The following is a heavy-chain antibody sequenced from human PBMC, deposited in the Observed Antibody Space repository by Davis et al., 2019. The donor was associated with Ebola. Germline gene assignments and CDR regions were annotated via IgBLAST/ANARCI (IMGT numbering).Heavy chain of an antibody. V-gene: IGHV3-33*01. D-gene: IGHD4-11*01. CDR2: IWYDGSNK. Sequence: PGGSLRLSCAASGFTFSSYGMHWVRQAPGKGLEWVAVIWYDGSNKYYADSVKGRFTISRDNSKNTLYLQMNSLRAEDTAVYYCARDRRFRLQNWFDPWGQGTLVTVSS. J-gene: IGHJ5*02. CDR1: GFTFSSYG. CDR3: ARDRRFRLQNWFDP.